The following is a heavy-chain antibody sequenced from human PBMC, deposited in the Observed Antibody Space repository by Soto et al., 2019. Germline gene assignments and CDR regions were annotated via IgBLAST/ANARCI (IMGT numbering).Heavy chain of an antibody. J-gene: IGHJ2*01. CDR1: GGSIIGYY. D-gene: IGHD2-21*02. CDR3: ARHVTNGFTFDV. Sequence: QVQLQESGPGLVKPSETLSLTCTVSGGSIIGYYWCWIRQPPGKGLEWVGYIFYIGHTKYNPSLKRRVTISVDTSESHVSLKLTSVAAADTAVYYCARHVTNGFTFDVWGRGSLVTVSS. CDR2: IFYIGHT. V-gene: IGHV4-59*08.